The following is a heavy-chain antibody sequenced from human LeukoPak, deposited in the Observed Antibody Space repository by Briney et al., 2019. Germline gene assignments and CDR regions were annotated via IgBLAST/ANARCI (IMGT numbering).Heavy chain of an antibody. CDR1: GGSFSGYY. V-gene: IGHV4-34*01. D-gene: IGHD2-15*01. Sequence: SETLSLTCAVYGGSFSGYYWSWVRQPPGKGLEWIGEINHSGSTNYNPSLKSRVTISVDTSKNQFSLKLSSVTAADTAVYYCARGYCSGGSCYSPPGYYFDYWGQGTLVTVSS. CDR3: ARGYCSGGSCYSPPGYYFDY. J-gene: IGHJ4*02. CDR2: INHSGST.